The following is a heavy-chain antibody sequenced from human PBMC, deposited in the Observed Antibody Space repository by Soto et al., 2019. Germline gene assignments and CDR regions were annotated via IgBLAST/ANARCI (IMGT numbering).Heavy chain of an antibody. D-gene: IGHD3-3*01. CDR2: ISESGGST. J-gene: IGHJ6*02. Sequence: GSLRLSCVVSGFTFSSHEMNWVRQAPWKGPEWVAKISESGGSTSYADSVKGRFTISRDNARDSLYLHMDNLRAEDTAVYYCARDRSLIFAVPPYGMDVWGQGTTVTVSS. V-gene: IGHV3-48*03. CDR3: ARDRSLIFAVPPYGMDV. CDR1: GFTFSSHE.